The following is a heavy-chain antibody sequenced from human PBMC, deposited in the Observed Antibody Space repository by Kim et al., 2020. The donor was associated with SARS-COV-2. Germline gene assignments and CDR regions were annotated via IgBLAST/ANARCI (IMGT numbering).Heavy chain of an antibody. CDR2: IRDDGTT. J-gene: IGHJ5*02. CDR1: GFTFSRNS. V-gene: IGHV3-23*01. CDR3: AGHGGSSA. D-gene: IGHD3-16*01. Sequence: GGSLRLSCAASGFTFSRNSLSWFRQGPGKELEWVSDIRDDGTTYYADSVKARFIISRDNSRNTAYLQTNSLRAADTAVYYCAGHGGSSAWGLGTLVTVSS.